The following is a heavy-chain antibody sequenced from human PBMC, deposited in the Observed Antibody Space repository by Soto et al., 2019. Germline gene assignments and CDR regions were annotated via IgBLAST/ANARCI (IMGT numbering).Heavy chain of an antibody. Sequence: SETLSLTWTVSGVSSGGYDGRWIRQPPGKGLEWIGYIYYSGSTNYNPSLKSRVTISVDTSKNQFSLKLSSVTAADTAVYYCARRYGSFFDIWGQGTMVTVSS. D-gene: IGHD3-10*01. CDR3: ARRYGSFFDI. CDR2: IYYSGST. J-gene: IGHJ3*02. V-gene: IGHV4-59*08. CDR1: GVSSGGYD.